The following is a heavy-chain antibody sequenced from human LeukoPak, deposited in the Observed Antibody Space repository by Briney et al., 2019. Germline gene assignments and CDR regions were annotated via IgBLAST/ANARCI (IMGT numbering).Heavy chain of an antibody. CDR3: AKETYYCSGGSCYSGYFDY. D-gene: IGHD2-15*01. J-gene: IGHJ4*02. CDR2: ITSTSSYI. Sequence: PGGSLRLSCAASGFTFSSYSMNWVRQTPGKGLEWASSITSTSSYIYYADSVKGRFTISRDNAKNSLYLQMNSLRAEDTAVYYCAKETYYCSGGSCYSGYFDYWGQGTLVTVSS. V-gene: IGHV3-21*04. CDR1: GFTFSSYS.